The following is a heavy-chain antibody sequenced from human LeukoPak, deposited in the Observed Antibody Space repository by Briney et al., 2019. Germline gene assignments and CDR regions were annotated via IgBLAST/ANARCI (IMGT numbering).Heavy chain of an antibody. J-gene: IGHJ3*01. V-gene: IGHV3-15*07. D-gene: IGHD2-21*02. CDR3: ARDWYYAFDF. Sequence: GGSLRLSCLASGFTFSNTWMNWVRQAPGKGLEWVARIRSKRDGGITDYAAPVKGRFTISRDDSKNTMYLQMNSLKAEDTAVYYCARDWYYAFDFWGQGTMVTVSS. CDR2: IRSKRDGGIT. CDR1: GFTFSNTW.